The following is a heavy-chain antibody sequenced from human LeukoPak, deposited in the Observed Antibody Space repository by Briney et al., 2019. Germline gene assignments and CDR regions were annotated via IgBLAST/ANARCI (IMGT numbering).Heavy chain of an antibody. V-gene: IGHV4-38-2*01. CDR1: GYSISSGYY. J-gene: IGHJ4*02. Sequence: SETLSLICAVSGYSISSGYYWGWIRQPPGKGLEWIGSIYHSGSTYYNPSLKSRVTISVDTSKNQFSLKLSSVTAADTAVYYCARHAGGAYRYYFDYWGQRTLVTVSS. CDR3: ARHAGGAYRYYFDY. D-gene: IGHD4-11*01. CDR2: IYHSGST.